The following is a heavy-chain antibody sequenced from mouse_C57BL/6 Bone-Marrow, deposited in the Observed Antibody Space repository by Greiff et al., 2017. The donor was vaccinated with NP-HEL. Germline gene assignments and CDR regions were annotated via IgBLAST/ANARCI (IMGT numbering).Heavy chain of an antibody. Sequence: EVNLVESGGGLVQPGESLKLSCESNEYEFPSHDMSWVRKTPEKRLELVAAINSDGGSTYYPDTMERRFIISRDNTKKTLYLQMSSLRSEDTALYYCARRGQLRLRRYFDYWGQGTTLTVSS. CDR1: EYEFPSHD. J-gene: IGHJ2*01. CDR2: INSDGGST. D-gene: IGHD3-2*02. CDR3: ARRGQLRLRRYFDY. V-gene: IGHV5-2*01.